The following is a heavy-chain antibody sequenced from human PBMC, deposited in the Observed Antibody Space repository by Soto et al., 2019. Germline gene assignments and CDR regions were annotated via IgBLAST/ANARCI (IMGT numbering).Heavy chain of an antibody. D-gene: IGHD6-13*01. CDR2: IYYSGST. CDR3: LRIAAAGLNYYGMDV. V-gene: IGHV4-39*01. CDR1: GGSISSSSYY. Sequence: PSETRSLTCTVSGGSISSSSYYWGWIRQPPGKGLEWIGSIYYSGSTYYNPSLKSRVTISVDTSKNQFSLKLSSVTAADTAVYYCLRIAAAGLNYYGMDVWGQGTTVTVSS. J-gene: IGHJ6*02.